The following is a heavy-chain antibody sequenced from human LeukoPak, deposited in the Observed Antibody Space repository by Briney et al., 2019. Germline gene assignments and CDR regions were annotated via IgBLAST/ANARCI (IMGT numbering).Heavy chain of an antibody. CDR1: GYSFTTYG. CDR3: ARFPNTAMVMGLEYYYYGMDV. J-gene: IGHJ6*02. V-gene: IGHV1-46*01. CDR2: INPSGGST. D-gene: IGHD5-18*01. Sequence: GASVKVSCKASGYSFTTYGMNWVRQAPGQGLEWMGIINPSGGSTSYAQKFQGRVTMTRDTSTSTVYMELSSLRSEDTAVYYCARFPNTAMVMGLEYYYYGMDVWGQGTTVTVSS.